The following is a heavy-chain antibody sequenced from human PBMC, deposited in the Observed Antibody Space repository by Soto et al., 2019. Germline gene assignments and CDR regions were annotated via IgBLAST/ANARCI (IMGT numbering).Heavy chain of an antibody. CDR2: INHSGST. V-gene: IGHV4-34*01. Sequence: SETLSLTCDVYGGSFSGYYWSWIRQPPGKGLEWIGEINHSGSTNYSPSLKSRVTISVDTSKNQFSLKLSSVTAADTAVYYCARDLVIRGSRYYYGMDVWGQGTTVTVSS. CDR1: GGSFSGYY. D-gene: IGHD3-9*01. CDR3: ARDLVIRGSRYYYGMDV. J-gene: IGHJ6*02.